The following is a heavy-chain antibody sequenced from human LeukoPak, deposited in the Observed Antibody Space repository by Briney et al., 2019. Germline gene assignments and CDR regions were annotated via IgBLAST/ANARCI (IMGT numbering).Heavy chain of an antibody. V-gene: IGHV4-59*01. CDR1: GGSISSYY. Sequence: SETLPLTCTVSGGSISSYYWSWLRQPPGKGRECLGYIYYSGSTNYNPSLKSRVSISVDTSKNQLSLKLSSVTAADTAMYYCARGSAFDIWGQGTMVTVSS. J-gene: IGHJ3*02. CDR2: IYYSGST. CDR3: ARGSAFDI.